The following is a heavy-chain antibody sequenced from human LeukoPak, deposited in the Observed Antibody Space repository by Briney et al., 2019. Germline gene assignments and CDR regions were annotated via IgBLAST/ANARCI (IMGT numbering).Heavy chain of an antibody. V-gene: IGHV1-2*02. J-gene: IGHJ6*03. Sequence: RASVKVFCKSSGYTFTVYYMLWVPHPPGQGLQWMGGINPNGGDTNYAQKSQGRVTMTRDTSISTAYMELSRLRSDDTAVQYCARDKQLNWAHYYYYYMDFWGKGTTVTISS. CDR3: ARDKQLNWAHYYYYYMDF. CDR1: GYTFTVYY. D-gene: IGHD1-1*01. CDR2: INPNGGDT.